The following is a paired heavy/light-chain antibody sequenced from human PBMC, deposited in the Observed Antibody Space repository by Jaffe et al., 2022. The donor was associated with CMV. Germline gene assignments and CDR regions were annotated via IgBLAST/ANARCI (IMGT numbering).Light chain of an antibody. CDR3: NSRDSSGNPDWV. Sequence: SSELTQDPAVSVALGQTVRITCQGDSLRSYYASWYQQKPGQAPVLVIYGKNNRPSGIPDRFSGSSSGNTASLTITGAQAEDEADYYCNSRDSSGNPDWVFGGGTKLTVL. V-gene: IGLV3-19*01. CDR1: SLRSYY. J-gene: IGLJ3*02. CDR2: GKN.
Heavy chain of an antibody. Sequence: QVQLVQSGAEVKKPGASVKVSCKVSGYTLTELSMHWVRQAPGKGLEWMGGFDPEDGETIYAQKFQGRVTMTEDTSTDTAYMELSSLRSEDTAVYYCATVNRSIMITFGGVIVMFWFDPWGQGTLVTVSS. V-gene: IGHV1-24*01. D-gene: IGHD3-16*02. CDR1: GYTLTELS. CDR3: ATVNRSIMITFGGVIVMFWFDP. J-gene: IGHJ5*02. CDR2: FDPEDGET.